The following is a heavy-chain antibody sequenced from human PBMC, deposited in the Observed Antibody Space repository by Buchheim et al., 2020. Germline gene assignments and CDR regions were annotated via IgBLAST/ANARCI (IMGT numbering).Heavy chain of an antibody. J-gene: IGHJ6*02. V-gene: IGHV1-69*04. Sequence: QVQLVQSGAEVKKPGSSVKVSCKASGGTFSSYAISWVRQAPGQGLEWMGRIIPILGIANYAQKFQGRVPITADTSTSTASMELSSLRSEDTAVYYCARDVDAESGYYYGMDVWGQGTT. CDR2: IIPILGIA. CDR1: GGTFSSYA. CDR3: ARDVDAESGYYYGMDV. D-gene: IGHD1-14*01.